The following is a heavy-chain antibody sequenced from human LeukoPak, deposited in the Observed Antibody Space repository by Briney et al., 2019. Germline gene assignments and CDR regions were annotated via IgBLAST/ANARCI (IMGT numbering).Heavy chain of an antibody. Sequence: GGSLRLSCAASGFTFDDYAMHWVRQAPGKGLEWVSAISGSGGSTYYADSVKGRFTISRDNAKNSLYLQMNSLRVEDTAVYYCARDATTELGTVYMDVWGKGTTVTISS. D-gene: IGHD4-17*01. CDR3: ARDATTELGTVYMDV. CDR1: GFTFDDYA. J-gene: IGHJ6*03. V-gene: IGHV3-23*01. CDR2: ISGSGGST.